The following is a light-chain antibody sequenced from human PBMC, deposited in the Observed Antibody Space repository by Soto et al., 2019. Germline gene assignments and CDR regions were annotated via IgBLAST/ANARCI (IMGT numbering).Light chain of an antibody. V-gene: IGLV2-14*01. CDR3: SSYTRSSTLV. J-gene: IGLJ1*01. CDR1: SSDVGGYKY. CDR2: DVS. Sequence: QSALTQPASVSGSPGQSITISCTGTSSDVGGYKYVSWYQQHPGKAPKLMIYDVSNRPSGVSNRFSGSKSGNTASLTISGLQVEDEADYYCSSYTRSSTLVFGTGTKLTVL.